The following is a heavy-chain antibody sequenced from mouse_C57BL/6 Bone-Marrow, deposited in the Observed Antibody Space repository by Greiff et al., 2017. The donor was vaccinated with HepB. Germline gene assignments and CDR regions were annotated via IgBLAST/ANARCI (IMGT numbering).Heavy chain of an antibody. CDR3: ARWGLRPWFAY. J-gene: IGHJ3*01. D-gene: IGHD2-2*01. CDR1: GYTFTSYG. Sequence: QVQLKESGAELARPGASVKLSCKASGYTFTSYGISWVKQRTGQGLEWIGEIYPRSGNTYYNEKFKGKATLTADKSSSTAYMELRSLTSEDSAVYFCARWGLRPWFAYWGQGTLVTVSA. CDR2: IYPRSGNT. V-gene: IGHV1-81*01.